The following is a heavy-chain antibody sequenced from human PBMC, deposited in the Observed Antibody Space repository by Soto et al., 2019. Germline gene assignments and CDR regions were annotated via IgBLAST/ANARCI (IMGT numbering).Heavy chain of an antibody. D-gene: IGHD5-18*01. CDR3: RAYTYGQGVDY. CDR2: VNGNGGST. V-gene: IGHV3-23*01. Sequence: GGSLRLSCVASVFPFSAYDMNWVRQAPGKGLEWVSLVNGNGGSTYYADSVKGRFTISRDDSKNTVYLQMNSLRAEDTAVYYCRAYTYGQGVDYWGQGTLVTVSS. CDR1: VFPFSAYD. J-gene: IGHJ4*02.